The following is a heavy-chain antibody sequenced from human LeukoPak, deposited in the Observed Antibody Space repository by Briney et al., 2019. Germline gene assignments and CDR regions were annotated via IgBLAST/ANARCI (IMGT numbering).Heavy chain of an antibody. CDR1: GFTFSSYS. CDR2: ISGSGGTT. V-gene: IGHV3-23*01. D-gene: IGHD6-13*01. Sequence: GSLRLSCAASGFTFSSYSMNWVRQAPGKGLEWVSVISGSGGTTYNADSVKGRFTISRDNSKNTLYLQMDSLRAEDTAVYYCAKGSSSSWYEFDYWGQGTLVTVSS. CDR3: AKGSSSSWYEFDY. J-gene: IGHJ4*02.